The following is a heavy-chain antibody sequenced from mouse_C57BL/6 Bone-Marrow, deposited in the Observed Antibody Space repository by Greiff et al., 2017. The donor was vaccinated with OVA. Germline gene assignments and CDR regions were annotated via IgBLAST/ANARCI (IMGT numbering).Heavy chain of an antibody. V-gene: IGHV5-17*01. D-gene: IGHD1-1*01. Sequence: EVKVEESGGGLVKPGGSLKLSCAASGFTFSDYGMHWVRQAPEKGLEWVAYISSGGSNIYYADTVKGRFTISRDNAKNTLFLQMTSLRSEDTAMYYCASSNPYYYGSSLDYWGQGTTLTVSS. J-gene: IGHJ2*01. CDR2: ISSGGSNI. CDR1: GFTFSDYG. CDR3: ASSNPYYYGSSLDY.